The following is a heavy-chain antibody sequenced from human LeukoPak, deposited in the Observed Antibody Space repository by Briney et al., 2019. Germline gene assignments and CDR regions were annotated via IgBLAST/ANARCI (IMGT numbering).Heavy chain of an antibody. CDR3: ARDNSVEDTAWWFDP. Sequence: ASVKVSCKASGYTFTSYYMHWVRQAPGQGLEWMGIINPSGGSTSYAQKFQGRVAMTRDMSTSTVYMELSSLRSEDTAVYYCARDNSVEDTAWWFDPWGQGTLVTVSS. CDR1: GYTFTSYY. CDR2: INPSGGST. D-gene: IGHD4-23*01. J-gene: IGHJ5*02. V-gene: IGHV1-46*01.